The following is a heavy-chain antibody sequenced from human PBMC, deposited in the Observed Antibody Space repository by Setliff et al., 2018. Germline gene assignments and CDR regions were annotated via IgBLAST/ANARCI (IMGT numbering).Heavy chain of an antibody. CDR1: GYNFASYW. V-gene: IGHV3-7*03. CDR2: INQDGSGK. Sequence: GESLKISCKGSGYNFASYWIAWVRQMPGRGLEWVANINQDGSGKFYVDSVKGRFTIFRDGSKNTLYLQMTSLRAEDTAVYYCAKPQLELRWGFESWGQGTLVTVSS. J-gene: IGHJ4*02. CDR3: AKPQLELRWGFES. D-gene: IGHD1-7*01.